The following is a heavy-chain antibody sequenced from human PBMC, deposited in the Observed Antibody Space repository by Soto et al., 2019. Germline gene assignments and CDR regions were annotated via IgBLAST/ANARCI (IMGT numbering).Heavy chain of an antibody. J-gene: IGHJ4*02. CDR2: IIPILGTA. V-gene: IGHV1-69*10. D-gene: IGHD6-19*01. Sequence: ASVKVSCKASGYTFTSYSIHWVRQAPGQGLEWMGGIIPILGTANYAQKFQGRVTITADKSTSTAYMELSSLRSEDTAVYYCARTYSSGWYGPRDYWGQGTLVTVSS. CDR3: ARTYSSGWYGPRDY. CDR1: GYTFTSYS.